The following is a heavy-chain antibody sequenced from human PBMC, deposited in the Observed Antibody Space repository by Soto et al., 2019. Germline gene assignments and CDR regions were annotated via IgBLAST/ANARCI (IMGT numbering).Heavy chain of an antibody. D-gene: IGHD6-13*01. Sequence: SETLSLTCTVSGDSINNYYWSWIRQPPRKRLEWIGYIYYTGSTTYNPSLESRVTMSVDTSKNQFSLKLNSVNAADTAVYYCAKYRRTEAEGFTLDYWGRGTLVTVSS. V-gene: IGHV4-59*01. CDR1: GDSINNYY. CDR3: AKYRRTEAEGFTLDY. CDR2: IYYTGST. J-gene: IGHJ4*02.